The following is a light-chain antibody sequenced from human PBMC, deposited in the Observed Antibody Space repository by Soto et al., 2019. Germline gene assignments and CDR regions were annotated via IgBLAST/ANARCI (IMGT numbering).Light chain of an antibody. CDR3: QQLNNYPRALT. V-gene: IGKV1-9*01. Sequence: DIQLTQSPSFLSASVGDRVTITCRASQGISNNLAWYQHNPGKPPKLLIYGASTLQCGVPSRFSGSGSRTEFTLTISSLQPEDFATYYCQQLNNYPRALTFGGGTKVEIK. CDR2: GAS. CDR1: QGISNN. J-gene: IGKJ4*01.